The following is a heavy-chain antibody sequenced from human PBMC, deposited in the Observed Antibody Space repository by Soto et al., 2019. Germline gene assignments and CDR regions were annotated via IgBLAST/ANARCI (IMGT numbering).Heavy chain of an antibody. J-gene: IGHJ6*02. CDR2: ISTSGTTI. D-gene: IGHD4-4*01. CDR3: AILTIVTPLYYGMDV. V-gene: IGHV3-48*03. CDR1: GFTFSSYE. Sequence: PGGSLRLSCAASGFTFSSYELNWVRQAPGKGLEWVSYISTSGTTIYHADSVKGRFTISRDNAKNSVYLQMNSLRAEDTAVYYCAILTIVTPLYYGMDVWGQGTTVTVS.